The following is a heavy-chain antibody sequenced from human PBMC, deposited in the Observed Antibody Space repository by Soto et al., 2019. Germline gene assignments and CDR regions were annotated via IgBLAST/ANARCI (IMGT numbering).Heavy chain of an antibody. D-gene: IGHD6-19*01. CDR2: IYYSGST. CDR3: ARGGWSLDI. CDR1: GGSLSSHY. J-gene: IGHJ4*02. Sequence: SETLSLTCTVSGGSLSSHYWTWIRQPPGKGLEWIGYIYYSGSTNYNPSLKSRVTMSVDTSKNQFSLNLASVTAADTALYYCARGGWSLDIWGRGTLVTVSS. V-gene: IGHV4-59*11.